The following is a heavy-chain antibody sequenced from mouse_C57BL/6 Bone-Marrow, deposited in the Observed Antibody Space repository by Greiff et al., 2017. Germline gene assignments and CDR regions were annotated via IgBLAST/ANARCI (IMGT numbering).Heavy chain of an antibody. V-gene: IGHV5-9*01. J-gene: IGHJ1*03. D-gene: IGHD1-1*01. Sequence: EVKLVESGGGLVKPGGSLKLSCAASGFTFSSYTMSWVRQTPEQRLEWVATISGGGGNTYYPDSVKGRFTISRDNAKNTLYLQMSSLRSEDTALYYCAREPYYYGSSPWYFDVWGTGTTVTVSS. CDR2: ISGGGGNT. CDR1: GFTFSSYT. CDR3: AREPYYYGSSPWYFDV.